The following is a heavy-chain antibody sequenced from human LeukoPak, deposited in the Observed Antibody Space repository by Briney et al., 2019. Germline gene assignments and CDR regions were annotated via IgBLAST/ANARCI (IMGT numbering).Heavy chain of an antibody. CDR1: GSTFSRYA. CDR3: AKDPNSSGWYSPNWFDP. V-gene: IGHV3-23*01. Sequence: GRSMSPASPPSGSTFSRYAMSWVRQAPGKGLGWVSAISGSGDSTYYADSVQGRFTISRDNSKNTLYLQMNSLRAEDTAVYYCAKDPNSSGWYSPNWFDPWGQGTLVTVSS. CDR2: ISGSGDST. J-gene: IGHJ5*02. D-gene: IGHD6-19*01.